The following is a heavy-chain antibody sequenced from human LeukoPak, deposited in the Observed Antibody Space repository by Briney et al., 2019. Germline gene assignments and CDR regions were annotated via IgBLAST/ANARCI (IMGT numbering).Heavy chain of an antibody. D-gene: IGHD6-6*01. V-gene: IGHV4-30-2*01. Sequence: SQTLSLTYAVSGGSISSGGYSWSWIRQPPGKGLEWIGYIYHSGSTYYNPSLKSRVTTSVDRSKNQFSLKLSSVTAADTAVYYCARDLRSSSSSGINYYGMDVWGQGTTVTVS. CDR2: IYHSGST. CDR3: ARDLRSSSSSGINYYGMDV. CDR1: GGSISSGGYS. J-gene: IGHJ6*02.